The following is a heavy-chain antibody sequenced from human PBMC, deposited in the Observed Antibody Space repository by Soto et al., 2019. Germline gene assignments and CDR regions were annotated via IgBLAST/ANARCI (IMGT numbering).Heavy chain of an antibody. CDR2: VYPGDSDT. Sequence: PGESLKISCKGSGYSFNTYWIGWVRQMPGKGLEWMGIVYPGDSDTRYSPSFQGHVTISADKSINTAYLQWSSLRASDTAMYYCARHNEISGWDGDLDYWGQGTLVTVSS. CDR1: GYSFNTYW. CDR3: ARHNEISGWDGDLDY. V-gene: IGHV5-51*01. J-gene: IGHJ4*02. D-gene: IGHD6-19*01.